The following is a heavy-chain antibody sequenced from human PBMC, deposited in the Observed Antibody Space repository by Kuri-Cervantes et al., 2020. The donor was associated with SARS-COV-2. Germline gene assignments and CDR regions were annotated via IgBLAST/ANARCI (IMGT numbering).Heavy chain of an antibody. CDR3: AGGYYYDSSGPVLRYYFDY. D-gene: IGHD3-22*01. CDR1: GGSFSGYY. CDR2: INHSGST. Sequence: SQTLSLTCAVYGGSFSGYYWSWIRQPPGKGLEWIGEINHSGSTNCNPSLKSRVTISVDTSKNQFSLKLSSVTAADTAVYYCAGGYYYDSSGPVLRYYFDYWGQGTLVTVSS. V-gene: IGHV4-34*01. J-gene: IGHJ4*02.